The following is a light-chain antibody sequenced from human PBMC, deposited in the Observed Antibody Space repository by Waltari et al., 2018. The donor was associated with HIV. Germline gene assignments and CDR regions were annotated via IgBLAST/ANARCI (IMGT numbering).Light chain of an antibody. CDR3: CSYAGSSTHVV. Sequence: QSALTQPASVSGSPGQSITISCTGTSNDVGDYNYVSWYQQHPGKAPKFMIYEGSKRPSGVSNRFSGSKSGNTASLTISGLQAEDEADYYCCSYAGSSTHVVFGGGTKLTVL. CDR1: SNDVGDYNY. CDR2: EGS. J-gene: IGLJ2*01. V-gene: IGLV2-23*01.